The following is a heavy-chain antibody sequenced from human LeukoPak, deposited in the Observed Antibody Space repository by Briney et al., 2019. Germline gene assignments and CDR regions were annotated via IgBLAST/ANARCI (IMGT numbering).Heavy chain of an antibody. Sequence: PSETLSLTCNVSGDSISSDYWSWIRQTPGKGLEWIGFIFHSGTTDYNPSLQSRATISIDTSRKPFSLKLLSVTAADTAVYYCARTRPQDYGTSYMDVWGTGATVTVSS. CDR2: IFHSGTT. CDR1: GDSISSDY. D-gene: IGHD4-17*01. V-gene: IGHV4-59*08. CDR3: ARTRPQDYGTSYMDV. J-gene: IGHJ6*03.